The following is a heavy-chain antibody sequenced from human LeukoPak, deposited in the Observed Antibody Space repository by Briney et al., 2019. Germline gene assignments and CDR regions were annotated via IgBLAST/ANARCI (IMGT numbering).Heavy chain of an antibody. Sequence: HPGGSLRLSCAASGFTLSNSAMDWVRQAPGKGLEWVAFIQSDGNYKNYADSVKGRFTISRDTSKNTLYLQMNSLRTEDTAVYYCAKGLDYCFDNWVQGTLVTVSS. J-gene: IGHJ4*02. CDR1: GFTLSNSA. V-gene: IGHV3-30*02. CDR3: AKGLDYCFDN. CDR2: IQSDGNYK. D-gene: IGHD4-11*01.